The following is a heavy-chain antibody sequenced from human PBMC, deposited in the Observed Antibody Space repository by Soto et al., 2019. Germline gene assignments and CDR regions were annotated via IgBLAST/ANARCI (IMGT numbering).Heavy chain of an antibody. CDR3: ARGGHVVVVTAALDY. J-gene: IGHJ4*02. V-gene: IGHV1-46*01. CDR2: VNPSGGHT. CDR1: GDTFTDYY. Sequence: QVQLMQSGAEVKKPGASVKVSCKASGDTFTDYYIHWVRQAPGQGLEWMGTVNPSGGHTTYAQHFLGRATMTRDTSTSTLYMELTSLPSDDTAIYYCARGGHVVVVTAALDYWGQGTLVTVSS. D-gene: IGHD2-21*02.